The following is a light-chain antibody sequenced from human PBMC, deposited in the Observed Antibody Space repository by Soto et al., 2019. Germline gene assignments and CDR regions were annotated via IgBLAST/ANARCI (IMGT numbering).Light chain of an antibody. CDR2: DAT. V-gene: IGKV3-11*01. Sequence: EIVLTQSPVIVSLSPGERATLSCRASQTVDNFLAWYQLKPGKAPRLLIYDATKRASGIPVRFTGSGSGTDFILTISSLEPEDFAIYYCQQRNDWPLTFGGGTKVDIK. CDR1: QTVDNF. J-gene: IGKJ4*01. CDR3: QQRNDWPLT.